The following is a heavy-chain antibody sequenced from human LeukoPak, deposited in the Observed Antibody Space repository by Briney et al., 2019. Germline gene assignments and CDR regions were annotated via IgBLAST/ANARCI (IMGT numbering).Heavy chain of an antibody. CDR1: GFTISSYW. CDR2: INSDGSST. J-gene: IGHJ6*04. Sequence: PGGSLRLSCAASGFTISSYWMHWVRQAPGKGLVWVSRINSDGSSTSYADSVKGRFTISRDNAKNTLYLQMNSLRAEDTAVYYCAREVGTYYDFWSGLDVWGKGTTVAVSS. V-gene: IGHV3-74*01. D-gene: IGHD3-3*01. CDR3: AREVGTYYDFWSGLDV.